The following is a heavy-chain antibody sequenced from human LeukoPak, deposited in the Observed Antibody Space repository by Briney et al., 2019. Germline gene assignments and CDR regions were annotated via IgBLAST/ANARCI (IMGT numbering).Heavy chain of an antibody. CDR2: IYYSGST. CDR3: ARTPVTTIFIVGAYFDY. V-gene: IGHV4-61*09. D-gene: IGHD1-26*01. J-gene: IGHJ4*02. Sequence: PSQTLSLTCTVSGGSISSGSYYWSWIRQPAGKGLEWIGYIYYSGSTNYNPSLKSRVTISVDTSKNQFSLKLSSVTAADTAVYYCARTPVTTIFIVGAYFDYWGQGTLVTVSS. CDR1: GGSISSGSYY.